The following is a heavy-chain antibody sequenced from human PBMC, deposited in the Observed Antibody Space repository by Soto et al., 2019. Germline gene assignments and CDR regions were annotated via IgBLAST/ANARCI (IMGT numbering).Heavy chain of an antibody. Sequence: QVQLVESGGGLVKPGGSLRLSCAASGFTCSDEYMTWIRQATGKGLEWFSYIKMGGTTVYYAYSVKGRFTISRDNDENSLFLQMNSLRVEDTAVYYCAKENWDPDLWGRGTLVTVSS. D-gene: IGHD7-27*01. J-gene: IGHJ2*01. V-gene: IGHV3-11*01. CDR1: GFTCSDEY. CDR2: IKMGGTTV. CDR3: AKENWDPDL.